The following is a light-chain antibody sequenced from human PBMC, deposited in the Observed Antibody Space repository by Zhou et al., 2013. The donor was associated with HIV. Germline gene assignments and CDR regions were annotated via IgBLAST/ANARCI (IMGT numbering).Light chain of an antibody. J-gene: IGKJ3*01. CDR3: HQYENVPYT. CDR1: QSISMW. V-gene: IGKV1-5*03. Sequence: DIQVTQSPSTLSASVGDRVTITCRASQSISMWLAWYQQKPGKAPKLLIYKASILESGVPSRFSGSGSGTDFSLTINSLQADDFATYFCHQYENVPYTFGQGTKVDIK. CDR2: KAS.